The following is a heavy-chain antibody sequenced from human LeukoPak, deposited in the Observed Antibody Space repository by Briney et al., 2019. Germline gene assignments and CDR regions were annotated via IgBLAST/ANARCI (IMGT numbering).Heavy chain of an antibody. Sequence: GGSLRLSCAASGFTFSSYAMSWVRQAPGKGLEWVSAISGSGGSTYYADSVKGRFTISRDNSKNTLYLQMNSLGAEDTAVYYCAKDPRPVVVVAASWFDPWGQGTLVTVSS. D-gene: IGHD2-15*01. V-gene: IGHV3-23*01. J-gene: IGHJ5*02. CDR3: AKDPRPVVVVAASWFDP. CDR1: GFTFSSYA. CDR2: ISGSGGST.